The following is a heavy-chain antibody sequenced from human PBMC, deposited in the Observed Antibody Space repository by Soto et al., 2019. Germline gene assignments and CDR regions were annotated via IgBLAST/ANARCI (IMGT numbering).Heavy chain of an antibody. CDR1: GFTFSSYG. CDR2: IWYDGSNK. Sequence: GGSLRLSCAASGFTFSSYGMHWVRQAPGKGLEWVAVIWYDGSNKYYADSVKGRFTISRDNSKKTLYLQMNSLRAEDTAVYYGARDYYDSCGYPWYWGQGTLVTVSS. D-gene: IGHD3-22*01. J-gene: IGHJ4*02. V-gene: IGHV3-33*01. CDR3: ARDYYDSCGYPWY.